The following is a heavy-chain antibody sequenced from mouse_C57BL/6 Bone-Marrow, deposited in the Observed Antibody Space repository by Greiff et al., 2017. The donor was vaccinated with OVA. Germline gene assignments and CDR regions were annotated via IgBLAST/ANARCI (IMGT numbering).Heavy chain of an antibody. Sequence: EVKVVESGGGLVQPGASLKLSCESNEYEFPSHDMSWVRKTPEKRLELVAAINRDGGSTYYPDTMERRFILSRDNTKKTLYLQMSSLRSEDTAWYYCARDLTGTLYYFDYWGQGTTLTVSS. CDR1: EYEFPSHD. CDR2: INRDGGST. CDR3: ARDLTGTLYYFDY. D-gene: IGHD4-1*01. V-gene: IGHV5-2*01. J-gene: IGHJ2*01.